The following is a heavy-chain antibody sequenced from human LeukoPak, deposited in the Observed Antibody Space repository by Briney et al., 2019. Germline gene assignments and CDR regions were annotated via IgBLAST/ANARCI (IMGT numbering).Heavy chain of an antibody. D-gene: IGHD5-18*01. CDR2: INWNGGST. CDR1: GFTFDDYG. Sequence: GGSLRLSCAASGFTFDDYGMSWVRQAPGKGMEWVSGINWNGGSTGYADSVKGRFTISRDNAKNSLYLQMNSLRAEDTALYYCARSPTWIQLWFFDYWGQGTLVTVSS. V-gene: IGHV3-20*04. CDR3: ARSPTWIQLWFFDY. J-gene: IGHJ4*02.